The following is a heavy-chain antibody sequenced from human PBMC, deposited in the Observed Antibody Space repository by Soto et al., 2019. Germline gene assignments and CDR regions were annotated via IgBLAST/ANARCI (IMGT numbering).Heavy chain of an antibody. V-gene: IGHV4-31*03. J-gene: IGHJ4*02. CDR2: IYYSGST. CDR1: GGSISSGGYY. D-gene: IGHD3-22*01. Sequence: SETLSLTCTVSGGSISSGGYYWSWIRQHPGKGLEWIGYIYYSGSTYYNPSLKSRVTISVDTSKNQFSLKLSSVTAADTAVYYCARGGGVSGYHHFDYWGQGTLVTVSS. CDR3: ARGGGVSGYHHFDY.